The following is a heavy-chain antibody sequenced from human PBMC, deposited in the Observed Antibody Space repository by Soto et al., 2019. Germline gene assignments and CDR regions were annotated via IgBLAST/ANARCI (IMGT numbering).Heavy chain of an antibody. CDR2: INHSGST. D-gene: IGHD3-10*01. CDR3: ARGATMVRGVIWFDP. V-gene: IGHV4-34*01. CDR1: GGSFSGYY. Sequence: SETLSLTCAVYGGSFSGYYWSWIRQPPGKGLEWIGEINHSGSTNYNPSLKSRVTISVDTSKNQFSLKLSSVTAADTAVYYCARGATMVRGVIWFDPWGQGTLVTVSS. J-gene: IGHJ5*02.